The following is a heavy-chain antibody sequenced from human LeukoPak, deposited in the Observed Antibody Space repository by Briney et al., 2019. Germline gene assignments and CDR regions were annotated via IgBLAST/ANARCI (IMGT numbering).Heavy chain of an antibody. V-gene: IGHV3-30*04. D-gene: IGHD3-22*01. CDR2: ISYDGSNK. J-gene: IGHJ4*02. CDR1: GFTFSSYA. CDR3: ARNYYDSSVVDY. Sequence: GGSLRLSCAASGFTFSSYAMHWVRQAPGKGLEWVAVISYDGSNKYYADSVKGRFTISRDNSKNTLYLQMNSLRAEDTAVYYCARNYYDSSVVDYWGQGTLVTVSS.